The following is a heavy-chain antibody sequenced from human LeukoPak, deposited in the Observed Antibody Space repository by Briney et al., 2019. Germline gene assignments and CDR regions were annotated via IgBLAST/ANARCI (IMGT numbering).Heavy chain of an antibody. Sequence: PSETLSLTCTVSGYSISSGYYWSWIRPPAGKGLEWIGRIYTSGSTNYNPSLKSRVTMSVDTSKNQFSLKLSSVTAADTAVYYCASTSSGRPAAPDYYYYYYMDVWGKGTTVTVSS. J-gene: IGHJ6*03. D-gene: IGHD2-2*01. CDR2: IYTSGST. CDR3: ASTSSGRPAAPDYYYYYYMDV. V-gene: IGHV4-4*07. CDR1: GYSISSGYY.